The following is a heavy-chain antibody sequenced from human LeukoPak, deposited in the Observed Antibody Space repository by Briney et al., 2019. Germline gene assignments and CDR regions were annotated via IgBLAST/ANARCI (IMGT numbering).Heavy chain of an antibody. D-gene: IGHD6-19*01. CDR2: ISSSSDYI. CDR1: GFTFSSDS. J-gene: IGHJ4*02. V-gene: IGHV3-21*01. CDR3: ARGKEKWLDHFDY. Sequence: GGSLRLSCTASGFTFSSDSMNWVRQAPGKGLEWVSSISSSSDYIYYADSVKGRFTISRDNAKNSLSLQMNSLRDEDTAVYYCARGKEKWLDHFDYWGQGSLVTVSS.